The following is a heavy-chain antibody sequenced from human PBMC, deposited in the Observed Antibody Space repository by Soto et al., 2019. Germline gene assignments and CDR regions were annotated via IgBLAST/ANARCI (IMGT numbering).Heavy chain of an antibody. V-gene: IGHV2-5*02. CDR1: EFSLSTSGVA. CDR3: ARGVPFDY. Sequence: QITLKESGPTLLKPTETLTLTCTFSEFSLSTSGVAVGWIRQPPGKALEWLALIYWDDDKRYSPSLKSRLTLTKDTSKNQVVLTMTNMDPADTATYYCARGVPFDYWGQGTLVTVSS. D-gene: IGHD3-10*01. J-gene: IGHJ4*02. CDR2: IYWDDDK.